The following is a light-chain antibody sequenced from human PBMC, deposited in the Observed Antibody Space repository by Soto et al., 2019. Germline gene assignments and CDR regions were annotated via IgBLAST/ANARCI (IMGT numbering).Light chain of an antibody. CDR1: QSVSSY. CDR2: DAS. CDR3: QQRTNRALT. V-gene: IGKV3-11*01. Sequence: EIVLTQSPATLSLSPGERATLSCRASQSVSSYLAWYQQNPGQAPRLLIYDASNRATGIPARFSGSGSGTDFTLTISSLEPEDFAVYYCQQRTNRALTFGGGTKVEIK. J-gene: IGKJ4*01.